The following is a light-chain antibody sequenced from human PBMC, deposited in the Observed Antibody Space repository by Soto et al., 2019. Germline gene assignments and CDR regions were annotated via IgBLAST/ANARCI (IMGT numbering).Light chain of an antibody. J-gene: IGLJ3*02. CDR2: SDN. V-gene: IGLV1-47*02. CDR3: AAWDDSLGGL. CDR1: SSNIGSNY. Sequence: QSVLTQPPSASGTPGQRVTISCSGSSSNIGSNYVYWYQQLPGAAPKLLSYSDNQRPSGVPDRFSGSKSGTSASLAISGLRSEDEADYSCAAWDDSLGGLFGGGTKLTVL.